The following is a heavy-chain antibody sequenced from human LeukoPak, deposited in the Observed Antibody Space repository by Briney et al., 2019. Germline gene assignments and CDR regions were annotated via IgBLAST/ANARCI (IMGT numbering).Heavy chain of an antibody. CDR3: ARGHPIITIFGVVIRGDGMDV. CDR1: GFTFSSYG. CDR2: ISYDGSNK. V-gene: IGHV3-30*03. Sequence: GSLRLSCAASGFTFSSYGMHWVRQAPGKGLEWVAIISYDGSNKYYADSVKGRFTISRDNSKNTLYLQMNSLRAEDTAVYYCARGHPIITIFGVVIRGDGMDVWGQGTTVTVSS. J-gene: IGHJ6*02. D-gene: IGHD3-3*01.